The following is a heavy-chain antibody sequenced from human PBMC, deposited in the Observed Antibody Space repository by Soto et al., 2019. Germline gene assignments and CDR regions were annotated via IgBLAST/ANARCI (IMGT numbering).Heavy chain of an antibody. CDR2: NVPISGAA. J-gene: IGHJ4*02. Sequence: QVQLVQSGAEVKKPGSSVRVSCKASGGTFRSHAISWMRQAPGQGLEWMGGNVPISGAANYAQKFEGRVTITADESTSTAYMELISLTAEDTAIYYCARDRSYDYSAYFGGFDSGGQGTLVTVSS. V-gene: IGHV1-69*01. CDR1: GGTFRSHA. D-gene: IGHD4-4*01. CDR3: ARDRSYDYSAYFGGFDS.